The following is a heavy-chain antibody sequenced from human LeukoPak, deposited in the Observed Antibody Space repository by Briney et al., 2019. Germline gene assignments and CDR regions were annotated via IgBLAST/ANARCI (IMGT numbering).Heavy chain of an antibody. CDR3: ARDHPHIVVPAARPYFDL. D-gene: IGHD2-2*01. J-gene: IGHJ2*01. V-gene: IGHV1-18*01. Sequence: GASVKVSCKASGYTFTNYGITWVRQAPGQGLEWMGCISVYDGNTNYAQKLQGRVTMTTDTSTSTVYMELRSLRSDDTAVYYCARDHPHIVVPAARPYFDLWGRGTLVTVSS. CDR1: GYTFTNYG. CDR2: ISVYDGNT.